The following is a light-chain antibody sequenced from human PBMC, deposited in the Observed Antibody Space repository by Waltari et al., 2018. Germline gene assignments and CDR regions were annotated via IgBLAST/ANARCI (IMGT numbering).Light chain of an antibody. CDR3: QQRANWLT. V-gene: IGKV3-11*01. J-gene: IGKJ4*01. Sequence: IVLTQSPATQSLSPGERATLSCRASQSVSSYLAWYQQKPGQAPRLLIYDASNRATGIPARFSGSGSGTDFTLTISTLEPEDFAVYYCQQRANWLTFGGGTKVEIK. CDR1: QSVSSY. CDR2: DAS.